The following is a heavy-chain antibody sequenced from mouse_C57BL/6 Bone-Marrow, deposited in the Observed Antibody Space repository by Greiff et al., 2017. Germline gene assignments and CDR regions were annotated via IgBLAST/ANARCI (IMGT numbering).Heavy chain of an antibody. D-gene: IGHD2-2*01. CDR1: GYTFTSYW. V-gene: IGHV1-64*01. CDR3: ARRGVTTPYYYAMDY. J-gene: IGHJ4*01. Sequence: QVHVKQPGAELVKPGASVKLSCKASGYTFTSYWMHWVKQRPGQGLEWIGMIHPNSGSTNYNEKFKSKATLTVDKSSSTAYMQLSSLTSEDSAVYYCARRGVTTPYYYAMDYWGQGTSVTVSS. CDR2: IHPNSGST.